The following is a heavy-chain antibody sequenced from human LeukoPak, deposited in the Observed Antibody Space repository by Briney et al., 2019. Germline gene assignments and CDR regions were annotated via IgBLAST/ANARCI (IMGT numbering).Heavy chain of an antibody. Sequence: PSETLSLTCAVYGGSFSAYYWSWIRQSPGKGLEWIGEINHSGSTRYNPSLKSRVTMSVDTSKNQFSLKLRSVTAADTAVYHCARDNWNYGSSMDVWGQGTTVTVSS. D-gene: IGHD1-7*01. J-gene: IGHJ6*02. V-gene: IGHV4-34*01. CDR2: INHSGST. CDR1: GGSFSAYY. CDR3: ARDNWNYGSSMDV.